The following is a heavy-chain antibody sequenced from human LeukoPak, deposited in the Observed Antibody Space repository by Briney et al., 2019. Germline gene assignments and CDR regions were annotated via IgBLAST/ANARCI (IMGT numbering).Heavy chain of an antibody. CDR1: GYTFTSYD. Sequence: ASVKVSCKASGYTFTSYDINWVRQATGRGPEWMGWMNPNSGNTGYAQKFQGRVTMTRNTSISTAYMELSSLRSEDTAVYYCARGYPYDAFDIWGQGTMVTVSS. CDR3: ARGYPYDAFDI. J-gene: IGHJ3*02. V-gene: IGHV1-8*01. CDR2: MNPNSGNT. D-gene: IGHD2-2*01.